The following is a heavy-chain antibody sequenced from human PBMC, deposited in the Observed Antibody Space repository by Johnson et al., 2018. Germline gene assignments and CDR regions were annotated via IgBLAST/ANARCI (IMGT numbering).Heavy chain of an antibody. Sequence: QVQLVESGGGVVQPGRSLRLSCAASGFTFSSYGMHWVRQAPGKGLEWVAVISYDGSNKYYADSVKGRFTISRDNSKNTLYLQMNSLRAEDTAVYYCAKARLPLYYYYYMDVGGKGTTVTVSS. CDR1: GFTFSSYG. CDR3: AKARLPLYYYYYMDV. J-gene: IGHJ6*03. V-gene: IGHV3-30*18. CDR2: ISYDGSNK.